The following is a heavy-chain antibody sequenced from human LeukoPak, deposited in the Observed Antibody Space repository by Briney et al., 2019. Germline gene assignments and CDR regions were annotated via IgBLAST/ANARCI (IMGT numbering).Heavy chain of an antibody. J-gene: IGHJ4*02. CDR3: ASETMAVVVVAATPVWFS. D-gene: IGHD2-15*01. CDR1: GFTGSNNY. V-gene: IGHV3-7*01. Sequence: GGSLRLSCAASGFTGSNNYVSWVRQAPGKGLEWVANIKQDGSEKHYVDSVKGRFTISRDNAKNSLYLQMNSLRAEDTAVYYCASETMAVVVVAATPVWFSWGQGTLVTVSS. CDR2: IKQDGSEK.